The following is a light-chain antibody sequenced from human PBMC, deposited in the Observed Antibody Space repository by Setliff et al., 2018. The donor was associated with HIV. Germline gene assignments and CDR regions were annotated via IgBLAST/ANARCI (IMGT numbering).Light chain of an antibody. J-gene: IGLJ3*02. CDR1: SSNIGAGYD. CDR2: GND. Sequence: QSALTQPPSVSGAPGQRVTISCTGSSSNIGAGYDVKWYQQFPGTAPKLLIKGNDNRPSGVPDRFSGSKSGTSASLAITGLQNEDEADYYCCSYAGTYTSYWIFGGGTKVTVL. V-gene: IGLV1-40*01. CDR3: CSYAGTYTSYWI.